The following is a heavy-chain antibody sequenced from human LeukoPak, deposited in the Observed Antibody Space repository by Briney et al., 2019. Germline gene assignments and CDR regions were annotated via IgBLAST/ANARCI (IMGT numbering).Heavy chain of an antibody. CDR1: GGSISSYY. D-gene: IGHD5-24*01. J-gene: IGHJ4*02. CDR2: IYYSGST. Sequence: PSETLSLTCTVSGGSISSYYWSWIRQPPGKGLEWIGYIYYSGSTNYNPSLKSRVIISVDTSKNQFSLKLSSVTAADTAVYYCARGDGYNYSVYFDYWGQGTLVTVSS. CDR3: ARGDGYNYSVYFDY. V-gene: IGHV4-59*08.